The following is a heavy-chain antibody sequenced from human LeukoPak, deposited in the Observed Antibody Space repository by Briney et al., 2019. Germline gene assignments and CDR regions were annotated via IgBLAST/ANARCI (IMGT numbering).Heavy chain of an antibody. J-gene: IGHJ3*02. CDR1: GFTFSSYA. CDR3: ARDFYDSSGYTGAFDI. Sequence: PGGSLRLSCAASGFTFSSYAMSWVRQAPGKGLEWVSTIRGSGGSTYYADSVKGRFTISRDNSKNTLYLQMNSLRAEDTAVYCCARDFYDSSGYTGAFDIWGQGTMVTVSS. V-gene: IGHV3-23*01. D-gene: IGHD3-22*01. CDR2: IRGSGGST.